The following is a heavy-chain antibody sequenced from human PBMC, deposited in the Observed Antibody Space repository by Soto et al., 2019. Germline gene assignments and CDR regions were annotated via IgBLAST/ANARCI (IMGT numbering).Heavy chain of an antibody. Sequence: SVKVSCKASGGPFSTYAITWVRQAPGQGLEWMGGIIPILGTPNYAQKFQGRVTITADKSTTTAYMELSSLRSDDTAVYYCARDKDDSSGYPAWFDPWGQGTLVTVSS. CDR3: ARDKDDSSGYPAWFDP. V-gene: IGHV1-69*10. J-gene: IGHJ5*02. CDR2: IIPILGTP. D-gene: IGHD3-22*01. CDR1: GGPFSTYA.